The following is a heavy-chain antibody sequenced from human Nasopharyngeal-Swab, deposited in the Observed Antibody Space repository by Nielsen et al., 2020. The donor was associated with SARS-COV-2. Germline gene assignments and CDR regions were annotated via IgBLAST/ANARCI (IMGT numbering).Heavy chain of an antibody. CDR3: ARDRASYYDSSGYYYAILYYYYYMDV. V-gene: IGHV3-33*01. Sequence: GESLKISCAASGFTFSSYGMHWVRQAPGKGLEWVAVIWYDGSNKYYADSVKGRFTISRDNSKNTLYLQMNSLRAEDTAVYYCARDRASYYDSSGYYYAILYYYYYMDVWGKGTTVTVSS. D-gene: IGHD3-22*01. CDR2: IWYDGSNK. CDR1: GFTFSSYG. J-gene: IGHJ6*03.